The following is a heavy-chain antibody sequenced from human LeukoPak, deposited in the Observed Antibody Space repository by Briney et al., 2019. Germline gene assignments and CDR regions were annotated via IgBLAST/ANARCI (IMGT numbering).Heavy chain of an antibody. V-gene: IGHV1-2*02. CDR3: ARVRIVATILPDAFDI. CDR2: INPNSGDT. CDR1: GYIFIGYF. J-gene: IGHJ3*02. Sequence: ASVKVSCKASGYIFIGYFMHWVRQAPGQGLEWMGWINPNSGDTNYAQKFQGRVTMTRDTSISTAYMELSRLRSDDTAVYYCARVRIVATILPDAFDIWGQGTMVTVSS. D-gene: IGHD5-12*01.